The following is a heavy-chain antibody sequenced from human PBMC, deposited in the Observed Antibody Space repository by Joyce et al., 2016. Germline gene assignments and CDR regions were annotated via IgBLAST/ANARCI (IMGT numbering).Heavy chain of an antibody. CDR1: GFSFSDYS. CDR3: ARDLTLTH. Sequence: DVQLVESGGGLVKPGGSLRVSCAASGFSFSDYSMNLVRQVPGKGLEWLSFIGSRGNDIYYADSVRGRFTISRDNAKKSLFLQMNNLTVDDTAVYYCARDLTLTHWGQGTLVTVSS. CDR2: IGSRGNDI. V-gene: IGHV3-21*01. J-gene: IGHJ4*02. D-gene: IGHD3-9*01.